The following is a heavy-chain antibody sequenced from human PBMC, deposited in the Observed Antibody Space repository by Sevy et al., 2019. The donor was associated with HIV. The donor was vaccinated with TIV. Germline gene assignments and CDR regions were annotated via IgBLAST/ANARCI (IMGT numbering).Heavy chain of an antibody. Sequence: GGSLRLSCAASGFLVSDDYMNWVRQAPGKGLEWVSVIYREGTTYYADTVKGRFTISREDSKNTLYLQMNSLRAEDTAVYYCARDPGISNCMGVWGQGTMVTVSS. CDR3: ARDPGISNCMGV. V-gene: IGHV3-53*01. D-gene: IGHD4-4*01. CDR1: GFLVSDDY. CDR2: IYREGTT. J-gene: IGHJ6*02.